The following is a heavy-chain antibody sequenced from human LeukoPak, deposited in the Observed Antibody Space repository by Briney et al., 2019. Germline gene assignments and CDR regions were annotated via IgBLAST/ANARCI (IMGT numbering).Heavy chain of an antibody. CDR3: ARDTRVLYSGSYYYYYYMDV. V-gene: IGHV3-74*01. CDR2: INTDGSST. Sequence: GGSLRLSCVASGFTFSSYWMHWVRQAPGKGLVWVSRINTDGSSTSYADSVKGRFTTSRDNAKNTLYLQMNSLRAEDTAVYYCARDTRVLYSGSYYYYYYMDVWGKGTTSPSP. D-gene: IGHD1-26*01. CDR1: GFTFSSYW. J-gene: IGHJ6*03.